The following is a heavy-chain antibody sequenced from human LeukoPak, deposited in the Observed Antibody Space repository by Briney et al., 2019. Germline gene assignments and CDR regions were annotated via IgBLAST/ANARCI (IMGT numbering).Heavy chain of an antibody. V-gene: IGHV3-15*04. D-gene: IGHD3-10*01. CDR2: IESKTDGGTT. CDR3: TTYGSGRKFDY. J-gene: IGHJ4*02. CDR1: GFTFSGYG. Sequence: GGSLTLSCAASGFTFSGYGMTWVRQAPGKGLEWVGRIESKTDGGTTDYAAPVKGRFTISRDDSTNTLYLQMNSLKSEDTAVYYCTTYGSGRKFDYWGQGILVTVSS.